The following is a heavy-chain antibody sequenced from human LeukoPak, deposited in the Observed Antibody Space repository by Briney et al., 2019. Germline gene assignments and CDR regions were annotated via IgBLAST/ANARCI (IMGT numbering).Heavy chain of an antibody. D-gene: IGHD2-2*01. Sequence: SETLSLNCAVYGGSFSGYYWSWIRQPPGKGLEWIGEINHSGITNYNPSLKSRVTISVDTSKNQFSLKLSSVTAADTAVYYCARGRGVVVPAAIRGANWFDPWGQGTLVTVSS. V-gene: IGHV4-34*01. CDR1: GGSFSGYY. CDR2: INHSGIT. CDR3: ARGRGVVVPAAIRGANWFDP. J-gene: IGHJ5*02.